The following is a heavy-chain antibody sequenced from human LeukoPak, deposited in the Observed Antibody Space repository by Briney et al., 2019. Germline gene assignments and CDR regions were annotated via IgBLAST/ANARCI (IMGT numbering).Heavy chain of an antibody. V-gene: IGHV4-59*01. Sequence: SETLSLTCTVSGRSISSYYWSWIRQPPGRGLEWLGYVYYSGSTNHNPSLKSRVTISVDTSKSQFSLNLSSVTAVDTAVYYCARHYGPWGQGTLVTVSS. CDR2: VYYSGST. CDR1: GRSISSYY. D-gene: IGHD3-16*01. J-gene: IGHJ5*02. CDR3: ARHYGP.